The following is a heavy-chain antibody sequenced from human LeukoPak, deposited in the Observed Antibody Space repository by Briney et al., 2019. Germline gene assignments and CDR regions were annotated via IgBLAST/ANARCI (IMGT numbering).Heavy chain of an antibody. J-gene: IGHJ4*02. Sequence: PGGSLRLSCAASGFTVSSNYMSWVRQAPGKGLEWVSVIYSGGSTYYADSVKGRFTISRDNSKNTLYLQMNSLRAEDTAVYYCARDIVVLPAACDYWGQGTLVTVSS. CDR2: IYSGGST. D-gene: IGHD2-2*01. CDR3: ARDIVVLPAACDY. CDR1: GFTVSSNY. V-gene: IGHV3-66*02.